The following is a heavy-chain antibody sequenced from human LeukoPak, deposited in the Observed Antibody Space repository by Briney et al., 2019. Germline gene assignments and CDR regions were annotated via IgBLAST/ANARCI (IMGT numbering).Heavy chain of an antibody. V-gene: IGHV3-74*01. D-gene: IGHD3-10*01. J-gene: IGHJ4*02. CDR3: ARDRITMVRGVNYY. CDR1: GFTFSSYW. Sequence: GGSLRLSCAVSGFTFSSYWMHWVRQAPGKGLVWVSRINTDGSSTSYADSVKGRFTISRDNAKNTLYLQMNSLRAEDTAVYYCARDRITMVRGVNYYWGQGTLVTVSS. CDR2: INTDGSST.